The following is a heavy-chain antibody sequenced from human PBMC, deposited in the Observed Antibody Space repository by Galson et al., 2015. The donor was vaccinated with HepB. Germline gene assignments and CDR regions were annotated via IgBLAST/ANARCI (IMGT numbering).Heavy chain of an antibody. CDR3: AKDDMESPYGGYALDV. J-gene: IGHJ3*01. CDR2: ISGSGGRT. Sequence: SLRLSCAASGFPFRSYGMTWVRQAPGKGLEWVSGISGSGGRTYYADSVKGRVTIARDNSKNTLYLQMNRLRVEDTAVYYCAKDDMESPYGGYALDVWGQGTMVTVSS. D-gene: IGHD4/OR15-4a*01. CDR1: GFPFRSYG. V-gene: IGHV3-23*01.